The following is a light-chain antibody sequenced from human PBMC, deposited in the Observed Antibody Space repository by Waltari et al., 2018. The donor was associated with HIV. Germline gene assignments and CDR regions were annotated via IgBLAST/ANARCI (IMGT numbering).Light chain of an antibody. J-gene: IGKJ2*01. V-gene: IGKV1-39*01. CDR1: QSISNS. CDR3: QQSYGSPRYT. Sequence: DIQMTQSPSSLSASVGDRVTITCRASQSISNSLNWYQQKPGKAPKLLIYGAANLRGVPSRFSGSGSGTDFTLTIISLQPEDFATYYCQQSYGSPRYTFGQGTKLEIK. CDR2: GAA.